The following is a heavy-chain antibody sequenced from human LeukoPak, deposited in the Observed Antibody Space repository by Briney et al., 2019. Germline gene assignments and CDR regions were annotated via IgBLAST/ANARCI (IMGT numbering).Heavy chain of an antibody. CDR2: INHSGST. V-gene: IGHV4-34*01. J-gene: IGHJ6*03. Sequence: SETLSLTCAVYGGSFSGYYWSWIRQPPGKGLEWIGEINHSGSTNYNPSLKSRVTISVDTSKNQFSLKLSSVTAADRAVYYCAREGPAASTSFYYFMDVWGKGTTVTVSS. CDR1: GGSFSGYY. CDR3: AREGPAASTSFYYFMDV. D-gene: IGHD2-2*01.